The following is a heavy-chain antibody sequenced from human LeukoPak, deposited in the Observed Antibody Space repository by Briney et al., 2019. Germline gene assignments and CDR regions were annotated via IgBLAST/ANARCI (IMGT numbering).Heavy chain of an antibody. V-gene: IGHV4-34*01. Sequence: SETLSLTCAVYGGSFSGYYWSWIRQPPGKGLEWIGEIDHSGSTNYNPSLKSRVTISVDTSKNQFSLRVTSVTAADTAVYYCARGGGYSGYDRILDFWGQGTLVTVSS. CDR2: IDHSGST. CDR1: GGSFSGYY. CDR3: ARGGGYSGYDRILDF. D-gene: IGHD5-12*01. J-gene: IGHJ4*02.